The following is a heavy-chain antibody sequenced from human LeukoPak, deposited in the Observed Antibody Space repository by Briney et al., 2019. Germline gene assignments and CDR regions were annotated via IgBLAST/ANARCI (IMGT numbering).Heavy chain of an antibody. CDR1: GFTFSSYW. D-gene: IGHD5-12*01. CDR3: ARELGGYDFSSFDY. V-gene: IGHV3-74*01. CDR2: INSDGSST. J-gene: IGHJ4*02. Sequence: PGGSLRLSCAASGFTFSSYWMHWVRQAPGKWLVWVSRINSDGSSTSYADSVKGRFTISRDNAKNTLYLQMNSLRAEDTAVYYCARELGGYDFSSFDYWGQGTLVTVSS.